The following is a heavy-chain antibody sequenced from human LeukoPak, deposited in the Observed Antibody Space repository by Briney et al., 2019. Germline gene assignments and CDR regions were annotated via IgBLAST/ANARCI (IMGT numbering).Heavy chain of an antibody. CDR2: INHSGST. J-gene: IGHJ5*02. CDR3: ARGSPPDIVVVPAASLRFDP. CDR1: GGSFSGYY. V-gene: IGHV4-34*01. D-gene: IGHD2-2*01. Sequence: SETLSLTCAVYGGSFSGYYWRWIRQPPGKGLEWIGEINHSGSTNYNPSLKSRVTISVDTSKNQFSLKLSSVTTADTAVYYCARGSPPDIVVVPAASLRFDPWGQGTLVTVSS.